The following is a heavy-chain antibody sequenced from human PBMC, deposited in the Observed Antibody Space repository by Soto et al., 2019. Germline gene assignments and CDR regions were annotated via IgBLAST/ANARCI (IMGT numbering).Heavy chain of an antibody. V-gene: IGHV4-59*01. Sequence: SETLSLTCTVSGGSISSYYWSWIRQPPGKGLEWIGYIYYSGSTNYNPSLKSRVTISVDTSKNQFSLKLSSVTAADTAVDYCAREGGSSWTEKRNWFDPWGQGTLVTVSS. D-gene: IGHD6-13*01. CDR1: GGSISSYY. CDR2: IYYSGST. J-gene: IGHJ5*02. CDR3: AREGGSSWTEKRNWFDP.